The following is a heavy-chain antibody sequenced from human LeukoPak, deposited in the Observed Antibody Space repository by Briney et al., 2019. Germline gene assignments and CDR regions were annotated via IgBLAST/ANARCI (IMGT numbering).Heavy chain of an antibody. CDR3: ARAAGTEVDY. Sequence: SETLSLTCAVYGGSFSGYYWSWICQPPGKGLEWIGEINHSGSTNYNPSLKSRVTISVDTSKNQFSLKLSSVTAADTAVYYCARAAGTEVDYWGQGTLVTVSS. D-gene: IGHD6-13*01. V-gene: IGHV4-34*01. CDR2: INHSGST. J-gene: IGHJ4*02. CDR1: GGSFSGYY.